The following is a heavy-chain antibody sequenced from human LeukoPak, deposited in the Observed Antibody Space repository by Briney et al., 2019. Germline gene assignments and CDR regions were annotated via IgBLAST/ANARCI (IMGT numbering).Heavy chain of an antibody. CDR3: ARSGIAVAAPSAFDI. CDR2: ISSSSSYI. Sequence: GGSPRLSCAASGFTFSSYSMNWVRQAPGKGLEWVSSISSSSSYIYYADSVKGRFTISRDNAKNSLYLQMNSLRAEDTAVYYCARSGIAVAAPSAFDIWGQGTMVTVSS. J-gene: IGHJ3*02. V-gene: IGHV3-21*01. D-gene: IGHD6-19*01. CDR1: GFTFSSYS.